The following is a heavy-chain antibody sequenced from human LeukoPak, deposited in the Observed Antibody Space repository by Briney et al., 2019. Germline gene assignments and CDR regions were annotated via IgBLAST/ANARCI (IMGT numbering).Heavy chain of an antibody. V-gene: IGHV3-7*01. CDR1: GYRFSNNW. CDR3: ARDRVGDSDAFDV. Sequence: EGALRMSCAASGYRFSNNWMSWVRKAPGKGLESVTNIKQDGSEKYYVDSVKGRSTISKDNAKSSLYLQMSSLRAEDTAIYYCARDRVGDSDAFDVWGQGTVVTVSS. CDR2: IKQDGSEK. D-gene: IGHD2-21*01. J-gene: IGHJ3*01.